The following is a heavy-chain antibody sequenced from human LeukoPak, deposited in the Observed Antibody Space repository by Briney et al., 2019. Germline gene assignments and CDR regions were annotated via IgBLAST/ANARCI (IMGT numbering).Heavy chain of an antibody. CDR1: GFTFSSYS. V-gene: IGHV3-21*01. J-gene: IGHJ5*02. D-gene: IGHD3-3*01. CDR2: ISSSSSYI. CDR3: ARDQKGITIFGVVIIEMDS. Sequence: PGGSLRLSCAASGFTFSSYSMNWVRQAPGKGLEWVSSISSSSSYIYYADSVKGRFTISRDNAKNSLYLQMNSLRAEDTAVYYCARDQKGITIFGVVIIEMDSWGLGTLVTVSS.